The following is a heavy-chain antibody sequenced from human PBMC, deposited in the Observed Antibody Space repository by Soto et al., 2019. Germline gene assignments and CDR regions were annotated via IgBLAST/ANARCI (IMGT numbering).Heavy chain of an antibody. CDR1: RFTFSSYG. J-gene: IGHJ4*02. Sequence: PGGSLRLSCAASRFTFSSYGMHWLRQAPSKGLEWVAVISYDGSDHYYADSVKGRFTVSRDNSKNTLFLQMNSLRAEDTAVYYCAKGHSGFYSRYYFDFWGQGTLVTVSS. V-gene: IGHV3-30*18. CDR2: ISYDGSDH. D-gene: IGHD6-19*01. CDR3: AKGHSGFYSRYYFDF.